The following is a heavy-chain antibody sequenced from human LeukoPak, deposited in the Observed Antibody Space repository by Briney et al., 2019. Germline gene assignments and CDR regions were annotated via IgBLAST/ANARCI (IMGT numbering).Heavy chain of an antibody. CDR1: GGSICRLY. CDR3: ASGGNAGR. J-gene: IGHJ1*01. CDR2: IYYTGST. D-gene: IGHD4-23*01. V-gene: IGHV4-59*11. Sequence: SETLSLTCTLSGGSICRLYWSCIRQPPGKGLEWIGYIYYTGSTKYNPSLKSRVTISVDMSKTQFSLKVRSVTAADTAVYYCASGGNAGRWGEGTLVTVSS.